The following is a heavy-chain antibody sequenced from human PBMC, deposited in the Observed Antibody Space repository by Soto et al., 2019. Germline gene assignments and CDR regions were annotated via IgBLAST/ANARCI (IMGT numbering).Heavy chain of an antibody. J-gene: IGHJ4*02. Sequence: GGSLRLSCAASGFTFSSYAMSWVRQAPGKGLEWVSAISGSGGSTYYADSVKGRFTISRDNSKNTLYLQMNSLRAEDTAVYYCAKWSYSSGWYWGLYFDYWGQGTLVTVSS. D-gene: IGHD6-19*01. CDR1: GFTFSSYA. CDR2: ISGSGGST. V-gene: IGHV3-23*01. CDR3: AKWSYSSGWYWGLYFDY.